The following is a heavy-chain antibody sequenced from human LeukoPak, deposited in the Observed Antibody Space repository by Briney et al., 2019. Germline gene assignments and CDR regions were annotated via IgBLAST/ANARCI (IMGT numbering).Heavy chain of an antibody. D-gene: IGHD3-22*01. J-gene: IGHJ6*02. CDR1: GGSISSYY. V-gene: IGHV3-11*06. Sequence: LSLTCTVSGGSISSYYWSWIRQAPGKRLEWVSYISSGSTYTNYADSVKGRFTISRDNAKNSLYLQMNSLRAEDTAVYYCARDFYYYDSSGYGGYYYYGMDVWGQGSTVTVSS. CDR2: ISSGSTYT. CDR3: ARDFYYYDSSGYGGYYYYGMDV.